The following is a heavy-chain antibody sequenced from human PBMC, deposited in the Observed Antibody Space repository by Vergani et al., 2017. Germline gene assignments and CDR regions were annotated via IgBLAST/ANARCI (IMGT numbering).Heavy chain of an antibody. CDR3: ARDATPNLVVTANHYGMDV. J-gene: IGHJ6*02. V-gene: IGHV1-69*08. CDR1: GGTFSSYT. Sequence: QVQLVQSGAEVKKPGSSVKVSCKASGGTFSSYTISWVRQAPGQGLEWMGRIIPILGIANYAQKFQGRVTITADKSTSTAYMELSSLRSEDTAVYYCARDATPNLVVTANHYGMDVWGQGTTVTVSS. D-gene: IGHD2-21*02. CDR2: IIPILGIA.